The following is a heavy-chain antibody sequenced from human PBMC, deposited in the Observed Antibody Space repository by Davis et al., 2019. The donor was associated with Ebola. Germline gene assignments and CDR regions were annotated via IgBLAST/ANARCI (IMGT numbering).Heavy chain of an antibody. CDR2: VILKNGAT. D-gene: IGHD4-11*01. CDR1: GYTFTDYN. CDR3: ARGHNYAHEY. Sequence: ASVKVSCKASGYTFTDYNIHWMRQAPGQGPEWLGRVILKNGATNYAQKFQGRVTMTRDTSISTVYMELSSLRYDDTADYYCARGHNYAHEYWGQGTLVTVSS. J-gene: IGHJ4*02. V-gene: IGHV1-2*06.